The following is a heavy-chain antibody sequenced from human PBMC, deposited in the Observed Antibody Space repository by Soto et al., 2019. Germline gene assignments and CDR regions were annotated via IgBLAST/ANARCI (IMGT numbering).Heavy chain of an antibody. D-gene: IGHD3-16*01. J-gene: IGHJ4*02. V-gene: IGHV2-5*02. CDR1: GFSLSTPGVG. CDR2: IFWDDDK. CDR3: ARRPYLSAYSFDY. Sequence: QITLKESGPTLVKPTETLTLTCTISGFSLSTPGVGVGWIRQPPGKALEWLALIFWDDDKRYRPSLKSRATVTTDTSKNHVVLKMTNMDAIDTATYNCARRPYLSAYSFDYWGQGTLVTVCS.